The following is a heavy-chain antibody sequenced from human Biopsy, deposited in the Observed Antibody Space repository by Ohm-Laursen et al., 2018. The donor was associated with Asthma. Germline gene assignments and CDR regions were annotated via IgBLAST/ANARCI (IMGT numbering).Heavy chain of an antibody. V-gene: IGHV3-9*01. D-gene: IGHD3-22*01. J-gene: IGHJ4*01. CDR1: GFSFDDCA. CDR2: ISWNSGNM. Sequence: RSLRLSCAASGFSFDDCAMHWVRQAPGKGLEWVSSISWNSGNMDYADSVKGRFTISRDNAKNSLYLQMQSLRPEDTAFYYCAKSADYYGSTDYLDFWGRGTLVTVSS. CDR3: AKSADYYGSTDYLDF.